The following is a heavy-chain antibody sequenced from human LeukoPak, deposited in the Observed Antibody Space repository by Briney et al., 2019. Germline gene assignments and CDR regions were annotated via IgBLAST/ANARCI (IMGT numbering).Heavy chain of an antibody. CDR2: ISGSGDNT. Sequence: GGSLRLSCAASGFTFSSYAMSWVRQVPGKGLEWVSVISGSGDNTYYADSVKGRFTISRDNSKNMLYLQMNSLRAEDTAVYYCAKVYYDSSGYPDYWGQGTLVTVSS. CDR1: GFTFSSYA. J-gene: IGHJ4*02. D-gene: IGHD3-22*01. V-gene: IGHV3-23*01. CDR3: AKVYYDSSGYPDY.